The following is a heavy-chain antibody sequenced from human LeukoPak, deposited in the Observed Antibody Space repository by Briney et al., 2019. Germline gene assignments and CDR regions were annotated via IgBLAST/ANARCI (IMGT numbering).Heavy chain of an antibody. CDR1: GGSFSGYY. D-gene: IGHD2-15*01. CDR3: ARGRVTLLGGHAFDI. CDR2: INHSEST. V-gene: IGHV4-34*01. Sequence: KPSETLSLTCAVYGGSFSGYYWSWIRQSPGKGLEWIGDINHSESTNYNPSLKSRVTISVDTSKNQFSLKLSSVTAADTAVYYCARGRVTLLGGHAFDIWGQGTMVTVSS. J-gene: IGHJ3*02.